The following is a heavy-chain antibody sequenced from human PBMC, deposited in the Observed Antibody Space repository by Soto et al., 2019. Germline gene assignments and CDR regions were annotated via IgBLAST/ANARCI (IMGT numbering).Heavy chain of an antibody. V-gene: IGHV2-5*02. D-gene: IGHD3-22*01. CDR3: AHFYYYDSSGLPDAFDI. CDR2: IYWDDDK. J-gene: IGHJ3*02. CDR1: GFSLSTSGVG. Sequence: QITLKESGPTLVKPTQTLTLTCTFSGFSLSTSGVGVGWIRQPPGKALEWLALIYWDDDKRYSPSLKSRLTITKXXSXNXXVLTTTNIDPVDTATYYCAHFYYYDSSGLPDAFDIWGQGTMVTVSS.